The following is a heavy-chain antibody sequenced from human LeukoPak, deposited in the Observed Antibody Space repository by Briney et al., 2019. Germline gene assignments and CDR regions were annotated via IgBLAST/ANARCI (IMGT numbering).Heavy chain of an antibody. D-gene: IGHD6-13*01. CDR3: ASPSSSWPHYGMDV. Sequence: PGGSLRLSCAASGFTVSSNYMSWVRQARGKGLEGVSGIYIGGSTYYADSVKGRFTISRDNSKNTLYLQMNSLRAEDTAVYYCASPSSSWPHYGMDVWGQGTTVTVSS. CDR2: IYIGGST. J-gene: IGHJ6*02. V-gene: IGHV3-66*02. CDR1: GFTVSSNY.